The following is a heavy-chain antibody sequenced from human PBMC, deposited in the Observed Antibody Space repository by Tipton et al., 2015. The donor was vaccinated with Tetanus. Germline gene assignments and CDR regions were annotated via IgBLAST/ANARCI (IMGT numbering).Heavy chain of an antibody. D-gene: IGHD3-10*01. Sequence: TLSLTCTVSGGSVNSGRYYWTWIRQHPGKGPEWIGYVYYSGSATYNPSLKRRVVISVDTSKDQFSLKMNSVTAADTAVYYCARVGNTMIGGQAAHFDYWGPGALVTVSS. CDR1: GGSVNSGRYY. CDR2: VYYSGSA. J-gene: IGHJ4*02. CDR3: ARVGNTMIGGQAAHFDY. V-gene: IGHV4-31*03.